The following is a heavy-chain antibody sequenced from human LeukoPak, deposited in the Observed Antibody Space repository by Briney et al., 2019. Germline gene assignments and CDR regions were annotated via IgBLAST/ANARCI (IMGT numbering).Heavy chain of an antibody. Sequence: PSETLSLTCTVSGGSISSGSYYWSWIRQPPGKGLEWIGRIYTSGSTNYNPSLKSRVTISVDTSKNQFSLKLSSVTAADTAVYYCAREPNYCSSTSCYLLNWFDPWGQGTLVTVSS. V-gene: IGHV4-61*02. D-gene: IGHD2-2*01. CDR2: IYTSGST. J-gene: IGHJ5*02. CDR1: GGSISSGSYY. CDR3: AREPNYCSSTSCYLLNWFDP.